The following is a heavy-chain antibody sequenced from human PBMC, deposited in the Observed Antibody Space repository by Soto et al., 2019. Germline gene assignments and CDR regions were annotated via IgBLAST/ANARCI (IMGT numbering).Heavy chain of an antibody. J-gene: IGHJ6*02. Sequence: PSETLSLTCTVSGPSVSTFYWSWILQPPGQGLEWIGQAYYSGSTNYDPSLKSRVTISVAMSIRTASMELTRLTSDDTAIYYCARGDSTDCSNGVCSFFYNHDMDVWGQGTTVTVSS. V-gene: IGHV4-59*02. CDR3: ARGDSTDCSNGVCSFFYNHDMDV. CDR1: GPSVSTFY. CDR2: AYYSGST. D-gene: IGHD2-8*01.